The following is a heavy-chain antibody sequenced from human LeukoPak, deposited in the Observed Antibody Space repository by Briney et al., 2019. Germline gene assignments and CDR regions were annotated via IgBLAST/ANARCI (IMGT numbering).Heavy chain of an antibody. J-gene: IGHJ4*02. D-gene: IGHD4-17*01. Sequence: ASVKVSCKASGYTFTSYAMRWVRQAPGQRLEWMGWINAGNGNTKYSQKFQGRVTITRDTSASTAYMELSSLRSEDTAVYYCARIEHGDTAFDYWGQGTLVTVSS. CDR3: ARIEHGDTAFDY. CDR2: INAGNGNT. CDR1: GYTFTSYA. V-gene: IGHV1-3*01.